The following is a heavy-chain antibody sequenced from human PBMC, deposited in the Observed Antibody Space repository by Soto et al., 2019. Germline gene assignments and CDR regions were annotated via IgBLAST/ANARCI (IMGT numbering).Heavy chain of an antibody. J-gene: IGHJ4*02. CDR3: STDERDGCSGRTSHYFDH. CDR1: GITFG. D-gene: IGHD2-15*01. CDR2: ISLHKADT. V-gene: IGHV1-18*04. Sequence: QVQFVQSGAEVKKPGASVKVSCKAVGITFGISCVRQAPGQGLQWMGWISLHKADTKNSPHIKGRMTMTTDTSTNTAYMVLRSLVSDDKAVHYCSTDERDGCSGRTSHYFDHWGQGTLITVSS.